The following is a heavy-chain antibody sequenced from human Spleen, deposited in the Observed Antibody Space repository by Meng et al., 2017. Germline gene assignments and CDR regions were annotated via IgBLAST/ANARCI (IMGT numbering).Heavy chain of an antibody. CDR2: IYSGGNT. CDR1: GFTVSHHY. Sequence: GESLKISCAASGFTVSHHYMSWVRQAPGKGLEWVSVIYSGGNTYYADSVKGRFTISRDNSKNTVFLKINSLRVEDTAVYYCARSHINKYDLSALPLDYWGQGTLVTVSS. J-gene: IGHJ4*02. D-gene: IGHD3-16*01. CDR3: ARSHINKYDLSALPLDY. V-gene: IGHV3-66*02.